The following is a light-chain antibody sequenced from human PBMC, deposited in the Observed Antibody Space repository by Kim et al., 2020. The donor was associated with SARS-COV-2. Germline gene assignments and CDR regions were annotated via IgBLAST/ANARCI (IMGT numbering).Light chain of an antibody. Sequence: VTAPITGSSFNIGAGYKVHWHQQLPGTAPTLLFYGNNNRPSGVPDRFSGSNAGPSASLTITGLLAEDEADYYCQSFDSRLTGWAFGGGTKVTVL. CDR2: GNN. CDR1: SFNIGAGYK. CDR3: QSFDSRLTGWA. J-gene: IGLJ3*02. V-gene: IGLV1-40*01.